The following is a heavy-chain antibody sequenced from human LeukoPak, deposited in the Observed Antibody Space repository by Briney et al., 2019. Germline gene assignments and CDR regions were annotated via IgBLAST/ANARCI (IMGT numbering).Heavy chain of an antibody. CDR3: ARDLTRRNWFDP. Sequence: SETLSLTRTVSGGSISSYYWSWIRQPPGKGLEWIGYIYYSGSTNYNPSLKSRVTISVDTSKNQFSLKLSSVTAADTAVYYCARDLTRRNWFDPWGQGTLVTVSS. CDR2: IYYSGST. V-gene: IGHV4-59*01. CDR1: GGSISSYY. J-gene: IGHJ5*02.